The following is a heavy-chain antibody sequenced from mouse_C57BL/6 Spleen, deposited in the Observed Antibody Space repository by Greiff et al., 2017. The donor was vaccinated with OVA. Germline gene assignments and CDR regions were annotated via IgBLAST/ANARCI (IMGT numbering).Heavy chain of an antibody. CDR2: INPSTGGT. CDR3: SQATEAY. V-gene: IGHV1-42*01. J-gene: IGHJ3*01. D-gene: IGHD3-2*02. CDR1: GYSFTGYY. Sequence: VQLQQSGPELVQPGASVKISCKASGYSFTGYYMNWVKQSPEKSLEWIGEINPSTGGTTYNQKFKAKATLTVDKSSSTAYMQLKSLTSEDSAVYYCSQATEAYWGQGTLVTVSA.